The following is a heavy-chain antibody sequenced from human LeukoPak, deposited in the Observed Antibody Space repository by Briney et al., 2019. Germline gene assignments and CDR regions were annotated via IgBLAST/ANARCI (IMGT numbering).Heavy chain of an antibody. V-gene: IGHV4-39*07. J-gene: IGHJ2*01. Sequence: PSETLSLTCTVSGGSINSRSDYWGWIRQPPGKGLQWIGQIDHSGSTHSIPSLKSRVTISLDTSQSQVSLKVNSVTAADTAVYFCARGGNGWYFDLWGRGTLVTVSS. D-gene: IGHD1-14*01. CDR2: IDHSGST. CDR1: GGSINSRSDY. CDR3: ARGGNGWYFDL.